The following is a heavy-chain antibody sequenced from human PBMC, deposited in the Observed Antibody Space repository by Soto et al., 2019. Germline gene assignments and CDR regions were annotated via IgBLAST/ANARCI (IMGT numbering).Heavy chain of an antibody. D-gene: IGHD3-3*01. Sequence: QLHLVQSGAVVKKPGASVTVSCSASGYPVTAYYMHWVRQAPGRGLEWMGGINPATGAAKYTQTSPGKVTMTRATATSTVFMELSGLTSEDTAVFYCARGGGVGVAGSAAFDMWGQGTLVTVSS. V-gene: IGHV1-2*02. CDR1: GYPVTAYY. J-gene: IGHJ3*02. CDR2: INPATGAA. CDR3: ARGGGVGVAGSAAFDM.